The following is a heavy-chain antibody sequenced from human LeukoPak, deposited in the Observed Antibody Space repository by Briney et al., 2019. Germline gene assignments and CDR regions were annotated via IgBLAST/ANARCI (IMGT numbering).Heavy chain of an antibody. J-gene: IGHJ4*02. CDR1: GGTFSSYA. D-gene: IGHD3-16*01. CDR3: AEDQMAYYPGAFAY. CDR2: ISAYNGNT. Sequence: ASVKVSCKASGGTFSSYAISWVRQAPGQGLEWMGWISAYNGNTNYAQKLQGRVTMTTDTSTSTAYMELRSLRSDDTAVYYCAEDQMAYYPGAFAYWGQGTLVPVP. V-gene: IGHV1-18*01.